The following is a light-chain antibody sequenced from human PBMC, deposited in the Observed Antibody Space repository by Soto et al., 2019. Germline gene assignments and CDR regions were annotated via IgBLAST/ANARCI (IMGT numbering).Light chain of an antibody. J-gene: IGKJ1*01. CDR1: QSVSNNY. CDR2: GAF. Sequence: EIVLTQSPGTLSLSPWERATLSCRASQSVSNNYLAWYQQKSGQAPRLLIYGAFSRANGIPVRFSGSASGTDFTLIISRLEPEDVAVYYCQQYGSLPKTFGQGTKVDI. CDR3: QQYGSLPKT. V-gene: IGKV3-20*01.